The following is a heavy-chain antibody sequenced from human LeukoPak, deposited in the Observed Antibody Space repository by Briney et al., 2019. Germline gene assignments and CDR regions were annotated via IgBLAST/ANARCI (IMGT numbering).Heavy chain of an antibody. CDR1: GFTFSSHW. CDR2: INSDGSSI. V-gene: IGHV3-74*01. Sequence: PGGSLRLSCAASGFTFSSHWMHWVRQAPGKGLVWVSRINSDGSSISYADSVKGRFTISRDNAKNTLYLQMNSLRAEDTAVYKCAKDQGVLFYYYNMDVWGQGTTVTVSS. D-gene: IGHD2-15*01. J-gene: IGHJ6*02. CDR3: AKDQGVLFYYYNMDV.